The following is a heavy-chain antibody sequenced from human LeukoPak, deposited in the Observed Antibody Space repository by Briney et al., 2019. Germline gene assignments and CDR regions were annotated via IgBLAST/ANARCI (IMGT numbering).Heavy chain of an antibody. D-gene: IGHD4-17*01. J-gene: IGHJ3*02. CDR2: IRGSGGST. V-gene: IGHV3-23*01. CDR1: GFTFSSYA. Sequence: GGSLRLSFAASGFTFSSYAMIWVRQAPGKGLEWVSAIRGSGGSTYYADSVKDRFTISRDNSKNTLYLQMNSLRAEDTAVYYCGRDPNGDYIGAFDMWGQGTVVTVSS. CDR3: GRDPNGDYIGAFDM.